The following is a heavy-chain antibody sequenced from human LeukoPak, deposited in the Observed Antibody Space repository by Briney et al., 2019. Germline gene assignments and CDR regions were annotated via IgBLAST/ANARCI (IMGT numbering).Heavy chain of an antibody. V-gene: IGHV3-74*01. CDR3: LRDLNWSLDQ. D-gene: IGHD1-20*01. CDR1: GFTFSNYM. CDR2: IKSDGITI. Sequence: GGSLRPSCAASGFTFSNYMMHWVRHAPGKGLVWVSRIKSDGITITYADSVKGRFTISRDNAKNTLYLQMNSLRAEDTAVYYCLRDLNWSLDQWGQGTLVTVSS. J-gene: IGHJ4*02.